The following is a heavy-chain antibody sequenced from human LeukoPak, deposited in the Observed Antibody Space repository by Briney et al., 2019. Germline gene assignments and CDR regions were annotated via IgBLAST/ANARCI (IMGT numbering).Heavy chain of an antibody. CDR3: ARDRGRRYFDWFIPPFDY. D-gene: IGHD3-9*01. CDR2: INHSGST. J-gene: IGHJ4*02. CDR1: GGSFSGYY. Sequence: KPSETLSLTCAVYGGSFSGYYWNWIHQPPGKGLEWIGDINHSGSTNYNPSFKSRVTISVDTSKNQFSLKLSSVTAADTAVYYCARDRGRRYFDWFIPPFDYWGQGTLVTVSS. V-gene: IGHV4-34*01.